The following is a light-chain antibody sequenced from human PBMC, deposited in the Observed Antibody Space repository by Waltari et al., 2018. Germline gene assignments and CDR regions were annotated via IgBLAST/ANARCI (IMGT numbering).Light chain of an antibody. J-gene: IGKJ4*01. CDR3: QQYKSYPLT. CDR1: QSISDL. Sequence: DIQMTQSPSTLSASVGDRVTITCRASQSISDLLAWFQQKPGKAPKVLNKRASNLEDGVPSRFSGSGSGTEFTLTISSLQPDDFATYYCQQYKSYPLTFGG. CDR2: RAS. V-gene: IGKV1-5*03.